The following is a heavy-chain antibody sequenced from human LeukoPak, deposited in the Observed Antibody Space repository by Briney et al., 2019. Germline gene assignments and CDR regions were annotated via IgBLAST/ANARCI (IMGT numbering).Heavy chain of an antibody. CDR3: ARGGSRYSTSGTVDY. J-gene: IGHJ4*02. V-gene: IGHV7-4-1*02. CDR1: GYSFTSYV. Sequence: GASVKVSCKASGYSFTSYVLNWVRQAPGQGLEWMGWISTNTGNPTYAQGFTGRFVFSLDTSISTTYLQINSLKAEDTAMYYCARGGSRYSTSGTVDYWGQGTLVIVSS. D-gene: IGHD5-12*01. CDR2: ISTNTGNP.